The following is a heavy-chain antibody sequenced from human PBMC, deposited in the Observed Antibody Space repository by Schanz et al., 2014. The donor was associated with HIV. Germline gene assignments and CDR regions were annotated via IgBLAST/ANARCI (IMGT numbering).Heavy chain of an antibody. D-gene: IGHD3-9*01. Sequence: QVQLVQSGTEVKKPGASVTVSCKASGYTFTNYAINWVRQAPGQGLEWMGGIIPVFETTNYAQRFQGRVTITADESTNPAYLELRTLRSDDAAVYYCARGQDWPGPRLDHWGHGTLVLVSS. CDR2: IIPVFETT. J-gene: IGHJ5*02. CDR1: GYTFTNYA. V-gene: IGHV1-69*13. CDR3: ARGQDWPGPRLDH.